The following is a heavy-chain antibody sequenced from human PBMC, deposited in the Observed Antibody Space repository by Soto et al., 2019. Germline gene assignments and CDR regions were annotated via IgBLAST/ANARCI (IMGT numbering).Heavy chain of an antibody. CDR2: MYPNNGQT. Sequence: QVQLVQSGAEVKRPGASVKVSCKASGDTFSNFDFNWVRQATGQGPEWMGWMYPNNGQTAYARTFQGRVTMTWNSSTSTAYMELSCLTSEDTAVYYRATMIRGLIHWLDPWGQGTLVTVSS. J-gene: IGHJ5*02. D-gene: IGHD3-16*01. CDR3: ATMIRGLIHWLDP. CDR1: GDTFSNFD. V-gene: IGHV1-8*01.